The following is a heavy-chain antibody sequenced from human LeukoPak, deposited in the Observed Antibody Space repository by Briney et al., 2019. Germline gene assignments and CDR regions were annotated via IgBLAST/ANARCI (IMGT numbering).Heavy chain of an antibody. CDR3: AKDITHDTVMFSFAS. J-gene: IGHJ4*02. CDR2: ISWNSGNI. Sequence: GGSLRLSCAASGFNFDDYAMHWVRHTPRKGLEWVSRISWNSGNIGYADSVKGRFTISRDNARNSLYLQMNSLRAEDTALYYCAKDITHDTVMFSFASWGQGTLVTVSS. V-gene: IGHV3-9*01. CDR1: GFNFDDYA. D-gene: IGHD5-18*01.